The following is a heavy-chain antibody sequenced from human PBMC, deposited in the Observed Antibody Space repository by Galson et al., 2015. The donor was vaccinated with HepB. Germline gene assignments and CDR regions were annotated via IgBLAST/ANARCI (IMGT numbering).Heavy chain of an antibody. Sequence: SVKVSCKASGYTFTSYAMHWVRQAPGQGLEWMGGIIPIFGTANYAQKFQGRVTITADESTSTAYMELSSLRSEDTAVYYCARLVSGEETYYMDVWGKGTTVTVSS. CDR2: IIPIFGTA. CDR3: ARLVSGEETYYMDV. CDR1: GYTFTSYA. V-gene: IGHV1-69*13. D-gene: IGHD2-21*01. J-gene: IGHJ6*03.